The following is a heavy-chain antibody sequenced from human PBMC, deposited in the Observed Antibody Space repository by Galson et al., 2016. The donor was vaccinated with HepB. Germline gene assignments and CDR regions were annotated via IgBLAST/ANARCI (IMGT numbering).Heavy chain of an antibody. CDR1: GFSLRNERMG. Sequence: LVKPTQTLTLTCTVSGFSLRNERMGVSWIRQPPGKALEWLAHIFSNDEKSYTTSLQSRLTISKDTSKAQVVLSMTNMDPVDTATYYCARVVVDATDYFDYWGQGALVTVSS. CDR3: ARVVVDATDYFDY. V-gene: IGHV2-26*01. J-gene: IGHJ4*02. D-gene: IGHD2-15*01. CDR2: IFSNDEK.